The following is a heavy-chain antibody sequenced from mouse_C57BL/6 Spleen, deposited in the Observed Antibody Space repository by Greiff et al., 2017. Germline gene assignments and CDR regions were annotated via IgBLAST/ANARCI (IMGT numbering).Heavy chain of an antibody. CDR1: GYTFTSYW. J-gene: IGHJ4*01. V-gene: IGHV1-69*01. D-gene: IGHD2-4*01. Sequence: QVQLQQPGAELVMPGASVKLSCKASGYTFTSYWMHWVKQRPGQGLEWIGKIDPSDSYTNYTQKFKGKSTLTVDKSSSTAYMQLSRLTSEDSADYSGARGRYDCVGAMDYWGQGTSVTVSS. CDR2: IDPSDSYT. CDR3: ARGRYDCVGAMDY.